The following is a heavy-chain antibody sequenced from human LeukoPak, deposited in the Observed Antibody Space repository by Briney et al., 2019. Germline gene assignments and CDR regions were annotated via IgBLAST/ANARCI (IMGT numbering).Heavy chain of an antibody. CDR1: GFTFSTYW. CDR3: ARAPSEIGGYYPEYFRH. V-gene: IGHV3-74*01. J-gene: IGHJ1*01. D-gene: IGHD3-22*01. Sequence: PGGSLRLSCAASGFTFSTYWMHWVRQAPGKGLVWVSRIKGDGSTNYADSVKGRFTISRDNAKNTVSLQMNSLRPEDTGVYYCARAPSEIGGYYPEYFRHWGQGTLVTVSS. CDR2: IKGDGST.